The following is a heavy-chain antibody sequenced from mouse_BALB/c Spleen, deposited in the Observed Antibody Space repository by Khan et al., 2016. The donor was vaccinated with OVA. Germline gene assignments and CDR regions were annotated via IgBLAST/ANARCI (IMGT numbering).Heavy chain of an antibody. CDR2: ISYSGST. J-gene: IGHJ1*01. D-gene: IGHD1-1*01. CDR1: GYSITSDYA. CDR3: ARRYYYGHWYFDV. Sequence: EVQLQESGPGLVKPSQSLSLTCTVTGYSITSDYAWNWIRQLPGNKLEWRAYISYSGSTSYHPYLKSRVTITRDTSNNQFFLQLNSVTTEDTATYYCARRYYYGHWYFDVWGAGTTVTVSS. V-gene: IGHV3-2*02.